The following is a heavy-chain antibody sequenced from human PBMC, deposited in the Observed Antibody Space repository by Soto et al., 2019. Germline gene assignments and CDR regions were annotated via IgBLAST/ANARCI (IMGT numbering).Heavy chain of an antibody. CDR1: GGTFSSYA. J-gene: IGHJ5*02. CDR3: ARGPAVVVVAAKSHWFDP. CDR2: IIPIFGTA. V-gene: IGHV1-69*13. Sequence: ASVKVSCKASGGTFSSYAISWVRQAPGQGLEWMGGIIPIFGTANYAQKFQGRVTITADESTSTAYMELSSLRSEDTAVYYCARGPAVVVVAAKSHWFDPWGQGTLVTVSS. D-gene: IGHD2-15*01.